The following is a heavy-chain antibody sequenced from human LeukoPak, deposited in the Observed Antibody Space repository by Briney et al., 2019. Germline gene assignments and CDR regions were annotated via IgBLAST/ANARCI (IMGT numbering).Heavy chain of an antibody. V-gene: IGHV4-59*12. CDR3: ARGTLYSGWSYYLDY. CDR1: GGSITNFY. D-gene: IGHD6-19*01. Sequence: SETLSLTCTVSGGSITNFYWSWIRQPLGKRLEWIGNIRYSGSTNYNPSLKTRVIVSVDTSKNQFSLKLISVTAADTAVYYCARGTLYSGWSYYLDYWGQGTLVTVSS. CDR2: IRYSGST. J-gene: IGHJ4*02.